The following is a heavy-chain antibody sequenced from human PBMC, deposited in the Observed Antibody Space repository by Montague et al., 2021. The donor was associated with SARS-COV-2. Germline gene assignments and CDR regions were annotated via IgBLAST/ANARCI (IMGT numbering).Heavy chain of an antibody. CDR2: INHNGST. V-gene: IGHV4-34*01. Sequence: SETLSLTCAVYGGPFSGDGSFSGYYWPWIRQAPGKGLECIGEINHNGSTNYNPSLKSRVTISVDTSKNQFSLKLSSVTAADTAVYYCARGPHSSSWHYYYYYGMDDWGQGTTVTVSS. D-gene: IGHD6-13*01. J-gene: IGHJ6*02. CDR1: GGPFSGDGSFSGYY. CDR3: ARGPHSSSWHYYYYYGMDD.